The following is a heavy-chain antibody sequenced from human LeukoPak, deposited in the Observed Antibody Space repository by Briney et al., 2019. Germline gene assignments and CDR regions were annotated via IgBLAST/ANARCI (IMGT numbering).Heavy chain of an antibody. D-gene: IGHD6-13*01. J-gene: IGHJ4*02. CDR3: ASGQKLGF. V-gene: IGHV3-7*01. CDR2: IKQDGSDK. Sequence: GGSLRLSCVASGFTFSSFWMSWVRQAPGKGLEWVANIKQDGSDKYYVDSVKGRFTISRDNAKNSLYLQMNSLRAEDTAVYYCASGQKLGFWGQGTLVTVSS. CDR1: GFTFSSFW.